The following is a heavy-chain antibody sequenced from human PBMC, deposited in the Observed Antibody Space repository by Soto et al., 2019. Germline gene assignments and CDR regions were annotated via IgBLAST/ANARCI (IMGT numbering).Heavy chain of an antibody. CDR2: IDGDGSTT. CDR1: GFTFSNDW. CDR3: ARGPRGRFAFDI. V-gene: IGHV3-74*01. J-gene: IGHJ3*02. D-gene: IGHD3-10*01. Sequence: EVQLVESGGALVQPGGSLRLSCAATGFTFSNDWMHWVRQAPGKGLVWVSRIDGDGSTTNYADYVKGRFTISRDNAKNTLDLQVNTLRDDDTAVYYCARGPRGRFAFDIWGQGTMVTVSS.